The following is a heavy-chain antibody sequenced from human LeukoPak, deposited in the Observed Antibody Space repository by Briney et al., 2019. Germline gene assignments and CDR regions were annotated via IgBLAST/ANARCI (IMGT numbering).Heavy chain of an antibody. D-gene: IGHD3-16*02. J-gene: IGHJ4*02. CDR3: ARGSGVWGSYRYILFDY. Sequence: SETLSLTCAVYGGSFSGYYWSWIRQPPGKGLEWTGEINHSGSTNYNPSLKSRVTISVDTSKNQFSLKLSSVTAADTAVYYCARGSGVWGSYRYILFDYWGQGTLVTVSS. CDR2: INHSGST. V-gene: IGHV4-34*01. CDR1: GGSFSGYY.